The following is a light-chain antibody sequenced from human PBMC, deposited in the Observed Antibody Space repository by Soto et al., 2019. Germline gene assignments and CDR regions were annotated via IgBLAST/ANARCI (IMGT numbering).Light chain of an antibody. CDR1: SSNIGSHP. CDR2: GSD. Sequence: QSVLSQPPSASGTPGQRVTIPCSGSSSNIGSHPVNWYQHLPGTAPNLLTYGSDQRPSGGPDRFTGSKSGTSASLAISGLRSEDEAVYYCAAWGDSLVFGGGTKLTVL. CDR3: AAWGDSLV. V-gene: IGLV1-47*01. J-gene: IGLJ2*01.